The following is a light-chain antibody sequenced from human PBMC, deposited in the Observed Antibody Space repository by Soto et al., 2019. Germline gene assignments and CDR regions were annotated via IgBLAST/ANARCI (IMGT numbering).Light chain of an antibody. CDR2: GAS. CDR3: QRHDSLRT. CDR1: QSVRSNF. J-gene: IGKJ1*01. V-gene: IGKV3-20*01. Sequence: EIVLTQSPGTLSLSPGERATLSCRASQSVRSNFLAWYQQKPGQAPRLLIYGASNRATGIPDRFSGSGSGTDFTLTITRLEAEDFAMYYCQRHDSLRTFGQGTKVEI.